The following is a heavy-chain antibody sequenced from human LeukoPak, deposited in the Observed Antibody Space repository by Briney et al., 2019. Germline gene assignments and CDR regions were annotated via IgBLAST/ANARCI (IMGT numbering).Heavy chain of an antibody. CDR3: ARVYCGGDCYPFDY. D-gene: IGHD2-21*01. J-gene: IGHJ4*02. V-gene: IGHV4-39*01. Sequence: SETLSLTCTVSGGSISSSSYHWGWIRQPPGKGLEWIGSIYYSGSTYYNPSLKSRVTISVDTSKNQFSLKLSSVTAADTAVYYCARVYCGGDCYPFDYWGQGTLVTVSS. CDR1: GGSISSSSYH. CDR2: IYYSGST.